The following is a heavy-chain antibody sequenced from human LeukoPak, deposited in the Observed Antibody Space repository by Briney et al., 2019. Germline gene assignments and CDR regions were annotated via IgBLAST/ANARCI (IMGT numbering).Heavy chain of an antibody. CDR3: ARYPAGSGRSDR. CDR1: GDSVSSGGYH. CDR2: IVNSGSA. V-gene: IGHV4-61*08. D-gene: IGHD3-10*01. Sequence: SETLSLTCTVSGDSVSSGGYHWRWLRQPPGRGLEWIGQIVNSGSANYNPSLKSRVTISLDTSKNQFSLKVRSVTIADTAVYYCARYPAGSGRSDRWGQGTLVTVSS. J-gene: IGHJ5*02.